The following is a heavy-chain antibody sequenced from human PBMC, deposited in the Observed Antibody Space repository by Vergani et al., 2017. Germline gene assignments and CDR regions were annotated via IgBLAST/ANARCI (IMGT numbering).Heavy chain of an antibody. CDR1: GFKFSDHY. J-gene: IGHJ6*02. Sequence: LEESGGGSVKPGGSLRLSCAASGFKFSDHYMSWIRQAPGKGLEWVSHISPGASTVSYTDSVTGRFTVSRDNDNNSLTLDMTTLRVEDKAVSYCAKNPGISTTRHYYAMDVWGQGTTVTVSS. D-gene: IGHD1-1*01. V-gene: IGHV3-11*04. CDR3: AKNPGISTTRHYYAMDV. CDR2: ISPGASTV.